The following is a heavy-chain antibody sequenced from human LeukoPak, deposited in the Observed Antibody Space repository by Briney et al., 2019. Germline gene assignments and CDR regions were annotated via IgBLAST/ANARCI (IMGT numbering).Heavy chain of an antibody. CDR1: GFSFSEHY. D-gene: IGHD6-19*01. V-gene: IGHV3-11*04. J-gene: IGHJ4*02. CDR2: ISSSARDT. CDR3: ARLRGSSGWYYFDS. Sequence: TGGSLRLSCAASGFSFSEHYMGWIRQAPGKGLEWVSYISSSARDTFYADSVKGRFTISRDNAKNSLYLQMNSLRAEDTAVYYCARLRGSSGWYYFDSWGQGTLVTVSS.